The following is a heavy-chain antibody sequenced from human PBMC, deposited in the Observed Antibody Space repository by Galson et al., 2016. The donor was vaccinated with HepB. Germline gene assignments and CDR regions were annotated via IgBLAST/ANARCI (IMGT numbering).Heavy chain of an antibody. J-gene: IGHJ4*02. V-gene: IGHV4-59*01. CDR1: GGSITSDY. CDR2: IYYSENT. CDR3: AREEVAERDF. D-gene: IGHD5-12*01. Sequence: SETLSLTCTVSGGSITSDYWSWIRQPPGKGLEWIGYIYYSENTNYNPSLKSRVTISVDTSKNQFSLKLSSVTAADTAVYYCAREEVAERDFWGPGILVTVSS.